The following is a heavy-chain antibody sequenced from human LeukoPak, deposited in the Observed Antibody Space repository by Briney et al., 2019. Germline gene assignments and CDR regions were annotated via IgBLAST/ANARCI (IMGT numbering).Heavy chain of an antibody. Sequence: GGSLRLSCAASGFTLSSYSMNWVRQAPGKGLEWVSSISSSSSYIYYADSVKGRFTISRDNAKNSLYLQMNSLRAEDTAVYYCAREETERGHFDYWGQGTLVTVSS. CDR1: GFTLSSYS. J-gene: IGHJ4*02. CDR3: AREETERGHFDY. V-gene: IGHV3-21*01. CDR2: ISSSSSYI.